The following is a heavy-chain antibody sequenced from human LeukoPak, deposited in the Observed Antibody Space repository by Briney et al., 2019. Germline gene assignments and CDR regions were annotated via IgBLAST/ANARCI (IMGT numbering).Heavy chain of an antibody. J-gene: IGHJ4*02. Sequence: PSETLSLTCGVSGGSIDITNYWSWARQAPGKGLEWIGEISHDGTTNYNSSLRSRVAMSLDRANNQFSLRLTSVTAADTAVYYCTRENRPFCPFAYWGQGVLVTVSS. CDR2: ISHDGTT. V-gene: IGHV4-4*02. D-gene: IGHD2/OR15-2a*01. CDR1: GGSIDITNY. CDR3: TRENRPFCPFAY.